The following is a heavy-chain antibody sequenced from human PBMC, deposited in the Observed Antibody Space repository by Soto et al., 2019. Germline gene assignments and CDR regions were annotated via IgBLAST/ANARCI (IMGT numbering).Heavy chain of an antibody. CDR3: ARRGLTAMAFGLDY. D-gene: IGHD5-18*01. J-gene: IGHJ4*02. CDR2: IYPCDSDT. V-gene: IGHV5-51*01. CDR1: WYSFTTYL. Sequence: GESLKISCQGSWYSFTTYLIALVREVPGKGLECMGIIYPCDSDTKYSPSCQGQVTISADKSISTAYLQWSSLKASDTAMYYCARRGLTAMAFGLDYWGQGTLVTVSS.